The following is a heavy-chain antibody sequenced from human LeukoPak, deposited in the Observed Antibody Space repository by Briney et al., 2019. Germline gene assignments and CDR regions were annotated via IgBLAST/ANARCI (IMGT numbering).Heavy chain of an antibody. CDR2: IYYSGST. CDR1: GGSISSYY. D-gene: IGHD6-13*01. J-gene: IGHJ3*02. Sequence: SETLSLTCTVSGGSISSYYWSWIRQPPGKGLEWIGYIYYSGSTNYNPSLKSRVTISVDTSKNQFSLKLSSVTAADTAVYYCARGESIAAADAFDIRGQGTMVTVSS. V-gene: IGHV4-59*01. CDR3: ARGESIAAADAFDI.